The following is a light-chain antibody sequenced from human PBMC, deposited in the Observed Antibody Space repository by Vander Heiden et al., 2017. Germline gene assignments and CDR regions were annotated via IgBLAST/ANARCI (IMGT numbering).Light chain of an antibody. V-gene: IGKV3-11*01. J-gene: IGKJ2*01. CDR2: DAS. CDR1: QSVSSC. Sequence: LVFKQSSATLSLSAGERATLPFRASQSVSSCFAWYQQKPGHSSRILIYDASNRAAGIPARFSGGGSGTDFTLTISSLEPEDFAVYYCQQRSNWARYTFGQGTKLEIK. CDR3: QQRSNWARYT.